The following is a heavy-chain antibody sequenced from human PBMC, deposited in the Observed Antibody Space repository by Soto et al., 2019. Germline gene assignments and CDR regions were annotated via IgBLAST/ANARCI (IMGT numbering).Heavy chain of an antibody. D-gene: IGHD4-4*01. CDR2: ISAYNGNT. Sequence: ASVKVSCKSSGYIFSDYGITWVRQAPGQGLEWMGWISAYNGNTDYAQKFQGRLTLATDTSTSTAYMELRSLRSDDTALYYCARPVTSPDHLDIWGQGTMVTVSS. J-gene: IGHJ3*02. CDR3: ARPVTSPDHLDI. CDR1: GYIFSDYG. V-gene: IGHV1-18*01.